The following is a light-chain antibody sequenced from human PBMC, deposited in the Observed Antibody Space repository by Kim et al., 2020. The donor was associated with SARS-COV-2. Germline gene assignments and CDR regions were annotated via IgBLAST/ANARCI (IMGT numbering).Light chain of an antibody. CDR2: SKN. CDR3: NSRGSNDNVV. V-gene: IGLV3-19*01. CDR1: GRRSYY. J-gene: IGLJ2*01. Sequence: ALGLTVRSTSQVDGRRSYYANRYKKKPEQAPIVVIYSKNNRTSGIPDRFSGSSSGNTASLTITGTQAGDEADYYCNSRGSNDNVVFGGGTQLTVL.